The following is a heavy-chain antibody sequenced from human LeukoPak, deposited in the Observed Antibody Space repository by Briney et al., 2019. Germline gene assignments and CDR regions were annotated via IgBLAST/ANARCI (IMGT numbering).Heavy chain of an antibody. CDR1: GGSFSGYY. Sequence: PSETLSLTCAVYGGSFSGYYWSWIRQPPGKGLEWIGEINHSGSTDYNPSLKSRVTISVDTSKNQFSLKLSSVTAADTAVYYCARHWSIAARVVPWFDPWGQGTLVTVSS. V-gene: IGHV4-34*01. CDR2: INHSGST. D-gene: IGHD6-6*01. J-gene: IGHJ5*02. CDR3: ARHWSIAARVVPWFDP.